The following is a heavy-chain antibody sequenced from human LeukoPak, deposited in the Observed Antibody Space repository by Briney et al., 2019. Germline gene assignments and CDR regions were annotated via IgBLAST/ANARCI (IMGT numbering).Heavy chain of an antibody. D-gene: IGHD1-1*01. CDR1: GYTFTSYG. J-gene: IGHJ3*02. CDR3: ARSRHLGWNDAFDI. Sequence: SVKVSCKASGYTFTSYGISWVRQAPGQGLEWMGGIIPIFGTANYAQKFQGRVTITADESTSTAYMELSSLRSEDTAVYYCARSRHLGWNDAFDIWGQGTMVTVSS. CDR2: IIPIFGTA. V-gene: IGHV1-69*13.